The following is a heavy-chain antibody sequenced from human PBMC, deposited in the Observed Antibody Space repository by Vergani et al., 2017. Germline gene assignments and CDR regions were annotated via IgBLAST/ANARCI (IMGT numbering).Heavy chain of an antibody. CDR2: IYYSGST. CDR1: GGSISSYY. D-gene: IGHD6-19*01. J-gene: IGHJ4*02. CDR3: ARGGYSSGWSS. V-gene: IGHV4-59*01. Sequence: QVQLQESGPGLVKPSETLSLTCTVSGGSISSYYWSWIRQPPGKGLEWIGYIYYSGSTNYNPSLKSQVTISVDTAKNQFSLKLSSVTAADTAVYYCARGGYSSGWSSWGQGTLVTVSS.